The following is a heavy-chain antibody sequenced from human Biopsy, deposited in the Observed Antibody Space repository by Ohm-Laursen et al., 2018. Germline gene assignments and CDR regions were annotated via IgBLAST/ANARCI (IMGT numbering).Heavy chain of an antibody. D-gene: IGHD6-19*01. CDR3: ARGMRSSGWPYFDS. CDR2: VYYTGSTA. Sequence: GTLSLTCTVSGDSISSYYWSWIRQPPGKGLEWIGYVYYTGSTANYNPSLESRVTMSVDMPKNQFSLKLSSVTAADTAIYYCARGMRSSGWPYFDSWGQETLVTVSS. J-gene: IGHJ4*02. V-gene: IGHV4-59*01. CDR1: GDSISSYY.